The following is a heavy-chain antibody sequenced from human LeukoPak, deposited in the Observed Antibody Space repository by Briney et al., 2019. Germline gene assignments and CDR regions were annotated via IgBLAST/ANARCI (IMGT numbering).Heavy chain of an antibody. V-gene: IGHV4-59*01. CDR2: IYYSGST. J-gene: IGHJ6*03. D-gene: IGHD2-2*01. CDR3: ATCSSTSCYANNYYYYMDV. Sequence: SETLSLTCTVSGGSISSYYCSWIRQPPGKGLEWIGYIYYSGSTNYNPSLKSRVTISVDTSKNQFSLKLSSVTAADTAVYYCATCSSTSCYANNYYYYMDVWGKGTTVTVSS. CDR1: GGSISSYY.